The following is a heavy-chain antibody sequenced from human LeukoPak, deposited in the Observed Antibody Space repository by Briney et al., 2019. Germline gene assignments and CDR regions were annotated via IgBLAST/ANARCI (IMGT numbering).Heavy chain of an antibody. D-gene: IGHD6-13*01. V-gene: IGHV3-11*04. CDR2: ISSSGSTI. J-gene: IGHJ6*03. CDR1: GFTVSSNE. Sequence: GSLRLSCAASGFTVSSNEMSWIRQAPGKGLEWVSYISSSGSTIYYADSVKGRFTISRDNAKNSLYLQMNSLRAEDTAVCYCAKPDIAAAGMYYYYYYMDVWGKGTTVTVSS. CDR3: AKPDIAAAGMYYYYYYMDV.